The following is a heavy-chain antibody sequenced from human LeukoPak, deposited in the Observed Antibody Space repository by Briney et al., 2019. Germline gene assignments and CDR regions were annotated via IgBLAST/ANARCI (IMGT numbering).Heavy chain of an antibody. J-gene: IGHJ4*02. Sequence: ASVKVSCKASGYTFTGYYMHWVRQAPGQGLEWMGWINPNSGGTNYAQKFQGWVTMTRDTSISTAYMELSRLRSDDTAVYYCARDAGRPYCSSTSCDLDYWGQGTLVTVSS. CDR2: INPNSGGT. CDR3: ARDAGRPYCSSTSCDLDY. CDR1: GYTFTGYY. V-gene: IGHV1-2*04. D-gene: IGHD2-2*01.